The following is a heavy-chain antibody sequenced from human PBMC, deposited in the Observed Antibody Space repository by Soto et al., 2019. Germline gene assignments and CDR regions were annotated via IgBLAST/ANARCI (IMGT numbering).Heavy chain of an antibody. Sequence: GGSLRLSCAASGFTFSSYWMSWVRQAPGKGLEWVANIKQDGSEKYYVDSVKGRFTISRDNAKNSLYLQMNSLRAEDTAVYYFARDRSTGTTADPNAFDIWGQGTMVTVSS. V-gene: IGHV3-7*01. CDR3: ARDRSTGTTADPNAFDI. CDR1: GFTFSSYW. D-gene: IGHD1-1*01. CDR2: IKQDGSEK. J-gene: IGHJ3*02.